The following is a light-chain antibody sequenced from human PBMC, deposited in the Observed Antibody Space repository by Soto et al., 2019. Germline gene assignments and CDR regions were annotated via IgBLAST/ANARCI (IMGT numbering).Light chain of an antibody. J-gene: IGKJ5*01. CDR2: DAS. V-gene: IGKV3-11*01. CDR3: QQRSNWIT. CDR1: QSVSTY. Sequence: EIVLTQSPATLSLSPGERATLSCRASQSVSTYLGWYQQKPGQAPRLLIYDASNRSTGIPARFSGSGSGTDLSLTISSVGPEDFAVYYCQQRSNWITFGQGTRLEIK.